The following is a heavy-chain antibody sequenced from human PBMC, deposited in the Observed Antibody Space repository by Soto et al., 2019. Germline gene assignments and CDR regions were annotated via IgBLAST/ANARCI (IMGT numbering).Heavy chain of an antibody. J-gene: IGHJ4*02. V-gene: IGHV1-69*06. D-gene: IGHD6-6*01. Sequence: QVQLVQSGAEVKKPGSSVKVSCKASGGTFSSYAIGWVRQAPGQGLEWMGGIIPIFGTANYAQKFQGRVTITADKSTSTAYMELSSLRSEDTAVYYCARGELEYSSSSYPLRYWGQGTLVTVSS. CDR2: IIPIFGTA. CDR3: ARGELEYSSSSYPLRY. CDR1: GGTFSSYA.